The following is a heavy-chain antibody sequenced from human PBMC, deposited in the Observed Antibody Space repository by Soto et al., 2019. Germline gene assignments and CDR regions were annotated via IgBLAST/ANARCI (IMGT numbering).Heavy chain of an antibody. J-gene: IGHJ6*02. CDR2: INPNSGGT. CDR3: ARGYDFWSGDRPRGKNYYGMDV. CDR1: GYTFTGYY. Sequence: ASVKVSCKASGYTFTGYYMHWVRQAPGQGLEWMGWINPNSGGTNYAQKFQGWVTMTRDTSISTAYMELSRLRSDDTAVYYCARGYDFWSGDRPRGKNYYGMDVWGQGTTVPVSS. D-gene: IGHD3-3*01. V-gene: IGHV1-2*04.